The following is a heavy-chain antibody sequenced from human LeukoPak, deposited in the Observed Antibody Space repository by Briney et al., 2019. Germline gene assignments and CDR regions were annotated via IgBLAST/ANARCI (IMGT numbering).Heavy chain of an antibody. CDR3: ARAGYYYGSGSYDFDY. Sequence: ASVKVSCKASGGTFSSYAISWVRQAPGQGLEWMGWISAYNGNTNYAQKLQGRVTMTTDTSTSTAYMGLRSLRSDDTAVYYCARAGYYYGSGSYDFDYWGQGTLVTVSS. J-gene: IGHJ4*02. CDR1: GGTFSSYA. CDR2: ISAYNGNT. D-gene: IGHD3-10*01. V-gene: IGHV1-18*01.